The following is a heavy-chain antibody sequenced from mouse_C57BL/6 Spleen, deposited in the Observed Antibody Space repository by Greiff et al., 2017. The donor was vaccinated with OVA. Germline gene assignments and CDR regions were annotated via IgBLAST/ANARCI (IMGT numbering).Heavy chain of an antibody. V-gene: IGHV5-17*01. Sequence: EVQRVESGGGLVKPGGSLKLSCAASGFTFSDYGMHWVRQAPETGLELVAYISSGSSTIYYADTVKGRFTISRDNAKNTLFLQMTSLRSEDTAMYYCARHTPQLAYYAMDYWGQGTSVTVSS. D-gene: IGHD4-1*02. CDR2: ISSGSSTI. CDR3: ARHTPQLAYYAMDY. J-gene: IGHJ4*01. CDR1: GFTFSDYG.